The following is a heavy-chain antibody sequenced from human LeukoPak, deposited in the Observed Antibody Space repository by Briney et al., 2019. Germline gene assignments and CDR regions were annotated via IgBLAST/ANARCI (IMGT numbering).Heavy chain of an antibody. Sequence: SETLSLTCTVSGGSISSYYWSWIRQPPGKGLEWIGYIYYSGSTNYNPSLKSRVTISVDTSKNQFSLKLSSVTAADTAVYYCARDLNGYSYGPYDAFDIRGQGTMVTASS. D-gene: IGHD5-18*01. V-gene: IGHV4-59*01. J-gene: IGHJ3*02. CDR2: IYYSGST. CDR1: GGSISSYY. CDR3: ARDLNGYSYGPYDAFDI.